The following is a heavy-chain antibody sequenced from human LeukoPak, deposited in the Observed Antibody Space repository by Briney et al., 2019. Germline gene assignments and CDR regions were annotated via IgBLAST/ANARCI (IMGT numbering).Heavy chain of an antibody. D-gene: IGHD2-2*01. CDR3: ARSKNSVVPTAQDY. V-gene: IGHV3-30*02. J-gene: IGHJ4*02. CDR2: IRYDGSNK. CDR1: GFTFSSYW. Sequence: GGSLRLSCAASGFTFSSYWMRWVRQAPGKGLEWVAFIRYDGSNKDYADSVKGRFTISRDNSKNTLYLQMNSLRAEDTAVYYCARSKNSVVPTAQDYWGQGTLVTVSS.